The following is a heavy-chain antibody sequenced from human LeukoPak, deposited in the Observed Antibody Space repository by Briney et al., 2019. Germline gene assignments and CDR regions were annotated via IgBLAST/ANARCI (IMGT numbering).Heavy chain of an antibody. CDR2: IFYDGGNK. V-gene: IGHV3-30*04. Sequence: PGGGPRLSSAASGGSSRSYTMQGGRQAPHGGVERGAIIFYDGGNKNYADSEKGRLTISRDNSKNTLFLKLNSLRAEDKAAYYCARGGRAGWSGSYEDSFDIWGQGTMVTVSS. CDR1: GGSSRSYT. CDR3: ARGGRAGWSGSYEDSFDI. D-gene: IGHD1-26*01. J-gene: IGHJ3*02.